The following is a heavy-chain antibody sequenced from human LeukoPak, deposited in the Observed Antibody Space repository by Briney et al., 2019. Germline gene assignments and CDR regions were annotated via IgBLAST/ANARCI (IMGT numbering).Heavy chain of an antibody. CDR1: GGSFSGYY. D-gene: IGHD3-3*01. J-gene: IGHJ5*02. CDR2: IYYSGST. CDR3: ATGYYRVNWFDP. V-gene: IGHV4-59*01. Sequence: TPSETLSLTCAVYGGSFSGYYWSWIRQPPGKGLEWIGYIYYSGSTNYNPSLKSRVTISVDTSKNQFSLKLSSVTAADTAVYYCATGYYRVNWFDPWGQGTLVTVSS.